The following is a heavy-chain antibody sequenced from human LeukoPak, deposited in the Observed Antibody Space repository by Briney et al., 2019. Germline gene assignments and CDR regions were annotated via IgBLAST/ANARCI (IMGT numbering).Heavy chain of an antibody. D-gene: IGHD5-24*01. V-gene: IGHV3-23*01. J-gene: IGHJ4*02. CDR3: ANARWLPQEN. CDR1: GFSFSSYA. CDR2: ISNSGGTT. Sequence: GGSLRLSCAASGFSFSSYAMTWVRQAPGKGLEWVSGISNSGGTTYYADSVKGRFTISRDNSKNTLYLQMNSLRAEDTAVYYCANARWLPQENWGQGTLVTVSS.